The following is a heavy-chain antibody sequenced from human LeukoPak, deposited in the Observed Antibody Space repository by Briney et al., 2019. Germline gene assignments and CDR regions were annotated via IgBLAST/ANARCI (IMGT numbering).Heavy chain of an antibody. Sequence: SETLSLTCAVSGGSISSGGYSWSWIRQPPGKGLEWIGSIYYSGSTYYSPSLKSRVTISVDTSKNQFSLKLSSVTAADTAVYHCARGGGGSYYFDYWGQGTLVTVSS. CDR1: GGSISSGGYS. CDR3: ARGGGGSYYFDY. V-gene: IGHV4-39*07. D-gene: IGHD1-26*01. CDR2: IYYSGST. J-gene: IGHJ4*02.